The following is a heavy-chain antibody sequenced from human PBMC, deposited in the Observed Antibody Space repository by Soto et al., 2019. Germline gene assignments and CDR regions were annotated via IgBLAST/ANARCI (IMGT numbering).Heavy chain of an antibody. CDR3: ARHFSYDFWSGSQEAYNWFDP. CDR2: IYYSGST. CDR1: GGSISSYY. D-gene: IGHD3-3*01. J-gene: IGHJ5*02. V-gene: IGHV4-59*08. Sequence: SETLSLTCTVSGGSISSYYWSWIRQPPGKGLEWIGYIYYSGSTNYNPSLKSRVTISVDTSKNQFSLKLSSVTAADTAVYYCARHFSYDFWSGSQEAYNWFDPWGQGTLVTVSS.